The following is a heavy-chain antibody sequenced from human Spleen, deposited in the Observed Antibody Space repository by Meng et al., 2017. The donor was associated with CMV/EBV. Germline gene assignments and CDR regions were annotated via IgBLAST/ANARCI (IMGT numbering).Heavy chain of an antibody. D-gene: IGHD2-2*01. Sequence: GSLRLSCAVYGGSFSGYYWSWIRQPPGKGLEWIGEINHSGSTNYNPSLKSRVTISVDTSKTQFSLKLSSVTAADTAVYYCARGTNIVVVPAAIYWFDPWGQGTLVTVS. J-gene: IGHJ5*02. CDR2: INHSGST. CDR3: ARGTNIVVVPAAIYWFDP. V-gene: IGHV4-34*01. CDR1: GGSFSGYY.